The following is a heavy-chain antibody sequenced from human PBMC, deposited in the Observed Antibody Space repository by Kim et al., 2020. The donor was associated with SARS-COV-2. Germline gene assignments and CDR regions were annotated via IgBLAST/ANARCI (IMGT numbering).Heavy chain of an antibody. D-gene: IGHD4-4*01. Sequence: SETLSLTCTVSGGSISSGGYYWSWIRQHPGKGLEWIGYIYYSGSTYYNPSLKSRVTISVDTSKNQFSLKLSSVTAADTAVYYCARDIAGPAAMTTVTQNWFDPWGQGTLVTVSS. J-gene: IGHJ5*02. V-gene: IGHV4-31*03. CDR3: ARDIAGPAAMTTVTQNWFDP. CDR2: IYYSGST. CDR1: GGSISSGGYY.